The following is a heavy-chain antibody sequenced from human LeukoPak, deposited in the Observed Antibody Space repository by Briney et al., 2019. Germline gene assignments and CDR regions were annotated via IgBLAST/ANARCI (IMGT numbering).Heavy chain of an antibody. CDR1: GGSFSGYY. CDR2: INHSGST. J-gene: IGHJ4*02. V-gene: IGHV4-34*01. D-gene: IGHD2-21*01. Sequence: PSETLSLTCAVYGGSFSGYYWSWIRQPPGKGLEWIGEINHSGSTNYNPSLKSRVTISVDTSKNQFSLKLSSVTAADTAVYYCAREGAYCGGDCIPYYFDYWGQGTLVTVSS. CDR3: AREGAYCGGDCIPYYFDY.